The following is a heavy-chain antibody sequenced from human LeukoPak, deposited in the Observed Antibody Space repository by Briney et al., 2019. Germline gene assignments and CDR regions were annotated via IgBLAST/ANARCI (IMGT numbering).Heavy chain of an antibody. CDR2: IYTSGST. CDR1: GGSIRSYY. J-gene: IGHJ5*02. Sequence: SETLSLTCTGSGGSIRSYYWSWIRQPPGKGLEWIGYIYTSGSTNYNPSLKSRVTISVDTSKNQFSLKLSSVTAADTAVYYCAWLGYCSSTSCYPFWFDPWGQGTLVTVSS. D-gene: IGHD2-2*01. CDR3: AWLGYCSSTSCYPFWFDP. V-gene: IGHV4-4*09.